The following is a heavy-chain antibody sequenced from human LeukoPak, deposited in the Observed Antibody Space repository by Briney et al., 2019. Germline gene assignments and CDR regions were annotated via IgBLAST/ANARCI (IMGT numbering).Heavy chain of an antibody. CDR2: IYSGGST. Sequence: GGSLRLSCAASGFTVSSNYMSWVRQAPGKGLEWVSVIYSGGSTYYADSVKGRFTISRDNAKNSLYLQMNSLRAEDTAVYYCAREGIAMVSFDYWGQGTLVTVSS. D-gene: IGHD5-18*01. CDR3: AREGIAMVSFDY. CDR1: GFTVSSNY. V-gene: IGHV3-66*01. J-gene: IGHJ4*02.